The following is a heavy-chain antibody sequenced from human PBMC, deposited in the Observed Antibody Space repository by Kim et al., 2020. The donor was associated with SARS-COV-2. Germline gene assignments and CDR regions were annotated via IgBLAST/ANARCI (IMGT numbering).Heavy chain of an antibody. CDR3: AKEDWSSGCPRFDP. D-gene: IGHD6-19*01. Sequence: GGSLRLSCAASGFAFSNYPMSWVRQAPGKGLEWVSAITDGAGSATFYADSVKGRFTISRDNSNTALYLQMNNLRAEDTAVYYCAKEDWSSGCPRFDPWGQGTLVSVSS. CDR2: ITDGAGSAT. J-gene: IGHJ5*02. V-gene: IGHV3-23*01. CDR1: GFAFSNYP.